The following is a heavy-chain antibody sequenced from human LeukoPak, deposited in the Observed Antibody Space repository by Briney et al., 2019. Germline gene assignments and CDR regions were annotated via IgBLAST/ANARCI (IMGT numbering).Heavy chain of an antibody. CDR2: INHSGST. V-gene: IGHV4-34*01. CDR3: ARGPSTYYYDSSGYYDY. CDR1: GGSFSGYY. J-gene: IGHJ4*02. D-gene: IGHD3-22*01. Sequence: SETLSLTCAVYGGSFSGYYWSWIRQPPGKGLEWIGEINHSGSTNYNPSLKRRVTISVDTSKNQFSLKLSSVTAADTAVYYCARGPSTYYYDSSGYYDYWGQGTLVTVSS.